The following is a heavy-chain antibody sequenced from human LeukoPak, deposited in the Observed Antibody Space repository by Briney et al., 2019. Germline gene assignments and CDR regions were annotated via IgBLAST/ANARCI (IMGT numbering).Heavy chain of an antibody. CDR1: GFTFSSYG. J-gene: IGHJ4*02. CDR3: ARLRAVAENYFDY. Sequence: GRSLRLSCAASGFTFSSYGMHWVRQAPGKGLEWVAVIWYDGSNKYYADSVKGRFTISRDNSKNTLYLQMNSLRAEDTAVYYCARLRAVAENYFDYWGQGTLVTVSS. CDR2: IWYDGSNK. V-gene: IGHV3-33*01. D-gene: IGHD6-19*01.